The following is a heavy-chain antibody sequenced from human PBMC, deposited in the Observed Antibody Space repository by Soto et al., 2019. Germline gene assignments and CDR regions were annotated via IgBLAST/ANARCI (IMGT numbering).Heavy chain of an antibody. J-gene: IGHJ4*02. Sequence: SETLSLTCAVSGYSISSGYYWGWIRQPPGKGLEWLGSIFHSGTTYDNPSLKSRVTISVDMSKNQFSLKLTSVTAADTAVYYCARLLDDSRVYYCFDYWGEGTLVPAS. CDR2: IFHSGTT. CDR1: GYSISSGYY. V-gene: IGHV4-38-2*01. CDR3: ARLLDDSRVYYCFDY. D-gene: IGHD3-22*01.